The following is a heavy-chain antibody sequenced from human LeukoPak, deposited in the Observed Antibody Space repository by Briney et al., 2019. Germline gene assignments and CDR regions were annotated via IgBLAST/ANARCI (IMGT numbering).Heavy chain of an antibody. Sequence: GGSLRLSCAASGFTFSSYWMSWVRQAPGKGLEWVANIKQDGSEKYYVDSVKGRFTISRDNAKNSLYLQMNSLRAEDTAVYYCARGRYYGSGSYYKREWFDPWGQGTLVTVSS. V-gene: IGHV3-7*01. CDR3: ARGRYYGSGSYYKREWFDP. CDR1: GFTFSSYW. D-gene: IGHD3-10*01. CDR2: IKQDGSEK. J-gene: IGHJ5*02.